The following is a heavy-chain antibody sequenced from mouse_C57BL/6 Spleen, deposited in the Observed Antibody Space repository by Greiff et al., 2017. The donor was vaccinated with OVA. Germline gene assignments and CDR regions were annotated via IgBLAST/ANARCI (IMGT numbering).Heavy chain of an antibody. Sequence: QVQLKESGAELVRPGTSVKVSCKASGYAFPNYLIEWVKQRPGQGLEWIGVINPGRGGTTYNEKFKGKATLTADKSSSTAYMQLSSLTSEDSAVYFCARQAYYSNPFAYWGQGTLVTVSA. J-gene: IGHJ3*01. CDR2: INPGRGGT. V-gene: IGHV1-54*01. D-gene: IGHD2-5*01. CDR1: GYAFPNYL. CDR3: ARQAYYSNPFAY.